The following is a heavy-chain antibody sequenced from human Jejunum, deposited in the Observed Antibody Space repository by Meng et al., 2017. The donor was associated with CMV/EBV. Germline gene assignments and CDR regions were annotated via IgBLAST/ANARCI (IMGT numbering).Heavy chain of an antibody. J-gene: IGHJ4*02. CDR1: GYSVTTSW. V-gene: IGHV5-51*01. D-gene: IGHD3-22*01. CDR2: IYPGDSDT. Sequence: VSGYSVTTSWIGWVSQMPGKGPEWMGSIYPGDSDTRYSPSFQGQVSISADRSITTAYLQWSSLKASDTAMYYCASSYYLSGVFDNWGQGTLVTVSS. CDR3: ASSYYLSGVFDN.